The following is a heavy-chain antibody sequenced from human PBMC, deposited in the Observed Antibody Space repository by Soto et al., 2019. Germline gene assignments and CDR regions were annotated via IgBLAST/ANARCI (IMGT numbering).Heavy chain of an antibody. J-gene: IGHJ6*02. Sequence: QVQLVQSGAEVKKPGSSVKVSCKASGGTFSSYAISWVRQAPGQGLEWMGGIIPIFGTANYAQKFQGRVTITADESTSTAHMELSSLRSEETAVYYCAKDRRRGTPYYYHGMDGWGQGTTVTVSS. D-gene: IGHD1-1*01. CDR1: GGTFSSYA. V-gene: IGHV1-69*01. CDR2: IIPIFGTA. CDR3: AKDRRRGTPYYYHGMDG.